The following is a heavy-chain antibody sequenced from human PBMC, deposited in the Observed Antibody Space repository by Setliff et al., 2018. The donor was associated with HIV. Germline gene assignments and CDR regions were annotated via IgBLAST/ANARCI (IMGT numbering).Heavy chain of an antibody. CDR2: IYYSGST. D-gene: IGHD1-7*01. CDR1: GGSISDYSDY. CDR3: ARGKRSGNYYFDY. J-gene: IGHJ4*02. Sequence: SETLSLTCTVSGGSISDYSDYWGWIRQPPGKGLEWIGNIYYSGSTYYNPSLKSRVTMSVDTSKNQFSLKLSSVTATDTAVYYCARGKRSGNYYFDYWGQGTLVTVSS. V-gene: IGHV4-39*01.